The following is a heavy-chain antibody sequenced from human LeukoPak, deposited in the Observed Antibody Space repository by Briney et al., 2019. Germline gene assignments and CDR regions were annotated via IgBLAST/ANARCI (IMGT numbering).Heavy chain of an antibody. Sequence: ASVKVSCKVSGKTLSDLSIHWLRQPPGKGLEWLGGSDPEDGERIYAQMFQGRVTMTEDTSIGTAYMELSSLRSEDTAVYYCVTGFTTMAVDYSDYWGQGTLVTVSP. V-gene: IGHV1-24*01. CDR2: SDPEDGER. CDR3: VTGFTTMAVDYSDY. J-gene: IGHJ4*02. CDR1: GKTLSDLS. D-gene: IGHD5-18*01.